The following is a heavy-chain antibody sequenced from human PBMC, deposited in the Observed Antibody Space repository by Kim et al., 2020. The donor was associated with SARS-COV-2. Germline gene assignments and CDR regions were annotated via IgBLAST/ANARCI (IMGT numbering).Heavy chain of an antibody. V-gene: IGHV4-34*01. CDR2: INHSGST. CDR3: ARDLITGTTFYFDY. CDR1: GGSFSGYY. Sequence: SETLSLTCAVYGGSFSGYYWSWIRQPPGKGLEWIGEINHSGSTNYNPSLKSRVTISVDTSKNQFSLKLSSVTAADTAVYYCARDLITGTTFYFDYWGQGT. D-gene: IGHD1-7*01. J-gene: IGHJ4*02.